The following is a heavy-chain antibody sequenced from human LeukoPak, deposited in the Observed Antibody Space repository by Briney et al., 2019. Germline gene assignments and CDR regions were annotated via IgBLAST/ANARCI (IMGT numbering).Heavy chain of an antibody. D-gene: IGHD6-6*01. V-gene: IGHV3-74*01. J-gene: IGHJ4*02. Sequence: GESLRLSCAASGFTFSSYWMHWVRQAPGKGLVWVSRINTDGSSTSYADSVKGRFTISRDNAKNTLYLQMNSLRAEDTAVYYCAREEYSSSSRLFDYWGQGTLVTVSS. CDR1: GFTFSSYW. CDR2: INTDGSST. CDR3: AREEYSSSSRLFDY.